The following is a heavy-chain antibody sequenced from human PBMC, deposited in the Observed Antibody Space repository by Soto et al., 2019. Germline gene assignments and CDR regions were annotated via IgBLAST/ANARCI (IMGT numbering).Heavy chain of an antibody. CDR3: ARVFTSSSGGYRYFAS. CDR2: IYWDDDK. D-gene: IGHD3-16*02. CDR1: GFSLSTGGVG. J-gene: IGHJ4*02. V-gene: IGHV2-5*02. Sequence: QVTLKESGPTLVKPTQTLTLTCTVSGFSLSTGGVGVGWIRQPQGRALEWLALIYWDDDKRYNPSLKSRITINKDTSATPVVITLTKMDPADTATYYCARVFTSSSGGYRYFASWGQGTLVTVSS.